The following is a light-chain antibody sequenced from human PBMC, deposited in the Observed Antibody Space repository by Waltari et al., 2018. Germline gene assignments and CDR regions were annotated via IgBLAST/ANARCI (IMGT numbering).Light chain of an antibody. CDR1: QSVSSD. V-gene: IGKV3-20*01. CDR2: GAS. CDR3: HQYDTSPLT. J-gene: IGKJ5*01. Sequence: EIVLTQSPGTLSLSPGERVTISCRASQSVSSDLAWYQQKPGQAPRLVIHGASSRATGMPDRFSGSGSGTDFTLTISRLEPEDFAVYYCHQYDTSPLTFGQGTRLEIK.